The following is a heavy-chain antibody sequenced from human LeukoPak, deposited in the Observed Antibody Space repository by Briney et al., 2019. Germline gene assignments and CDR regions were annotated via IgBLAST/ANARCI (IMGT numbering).Heavy chain of an antibody. V-gene: IGHV3-33*01. J-gene: IGHJ4*02. CDR2: IWNDGSNK. Sequence: GGSLRLSCAASGFTFSTYGMHWVRQAPGKGLEWVAVIWNDGSNKYYADSVKGRFTISRDNSKNTLYLQMNTLRAEDTALYFCVGAPYYYASGTFSPFDYWGQGTLVTVSS. CDR1: GFTFSTYG. D-gene: IGHD3-10*01. CDR3: VGAPYYYASGTFSPFDY.